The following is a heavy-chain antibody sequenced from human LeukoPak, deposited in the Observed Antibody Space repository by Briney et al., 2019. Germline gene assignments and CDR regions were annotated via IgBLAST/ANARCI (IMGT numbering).Heavy chain of an antibody. J-gene: IGHJ6*03. Sequence: HSQTLSLTCAISGDSVSSNSATWNWIRQSPSRGLEWLGRTYYRSKWLNDYAVSVRSRITINPDTSKNQFSLQLNSVTPEDTAVYFCVREYSISSGPYFYDYMDVWGKGTTVTVSS. CDR1: GDSVSSNSAT. D-gene: IGHD2/OR15-2a*01. CDR2: TYYRSKWLN. CDR3: VREYSISSGPYFYDYMDV. V-gene: IGHV6-1*01.